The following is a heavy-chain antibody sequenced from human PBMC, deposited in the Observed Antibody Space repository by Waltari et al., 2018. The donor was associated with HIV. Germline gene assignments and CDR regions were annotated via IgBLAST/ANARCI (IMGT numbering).Heavy chain of an antibody. Sequence: VQLVESGGAVVQPGKSLRLSCAASGFIFRAYGMPWVRQAQGKGLEWVALIRYDGSNKYYSDSVKGRFTISRDNAENTLFLQMSDLRADDTATYFCARGSRLVAAYYYYGLDVWGPGTTVTVSS. D-gene: IGHD3-10*01. V-gene: IGHV3-33*01. CDR3: ARGSRLVAAYYYYGLDV. J-gene: IGHJ6*02. CDR1: GFIFRAYG. CDR2: IRYDGSNK.